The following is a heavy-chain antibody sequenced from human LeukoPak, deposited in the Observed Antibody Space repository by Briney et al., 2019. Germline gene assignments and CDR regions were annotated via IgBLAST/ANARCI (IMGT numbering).Heavy chain of an antibody. Sequence: SETLSLTCSVSGVSISSYYWSWIRQPAGEGLEWIGRIYTSGSTNYNPSLKSRVTMSVDTSKNQFSLKLSSVTAADTAVYYCASGGLYGDYTDYWGQGTLVTVSS. J-gene: IGHJ4*02. CDR2: IYTSGST. CDR1: GVSISSYY. CDR3: ASGGLYGDYTDY. D-gene: IGHD2-2*02. V-gene: IGHV4-4*07.